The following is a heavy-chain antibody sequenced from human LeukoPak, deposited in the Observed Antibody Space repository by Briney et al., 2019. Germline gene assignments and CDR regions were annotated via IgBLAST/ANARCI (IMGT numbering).Heavy chain of an antibody. J-gene: IGHJ3*02. V-gene: IGHV3-30*03. Sequence: GRSLRLFCAASGFTFSSYGMHWVRQAPGKGLEWVAVISYDGSNKYYADSVKGRFTISRDNSKNTLYLQMNSLRAEDTAVYYCARTRGAFDIWGQGTMVTVSS. CDR3: ARTRGAFDI. CDR2: ISYDGSNK. CDR1: GFTFSSYG.